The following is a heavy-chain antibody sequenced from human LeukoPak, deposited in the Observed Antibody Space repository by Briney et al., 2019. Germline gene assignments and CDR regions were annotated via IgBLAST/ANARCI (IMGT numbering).Heavy chain of an antibody. J-gene: IGHJ4*02. CDR3: ARVEERITMVRGAQDY. D-gene: IGHD3-10*01. Sequence: PGGSLRLSCAASGFTFSSYWMSWVRQAPGKGLEWVANIKQDGSEKYYVDSVKGRFTISRDNAKTSLYLQMNSLRAEDTAVYYCARVEERITMVRGAQDYWGQGTLVTVSS. CDR2: IKQDGSEK. V-gene: IGHV3-7*01. CDR1: GFTFSSYW.